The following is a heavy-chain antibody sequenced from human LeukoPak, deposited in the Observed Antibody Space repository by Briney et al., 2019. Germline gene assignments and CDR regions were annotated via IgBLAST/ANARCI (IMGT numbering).Heavy chain of an antibody. V-gene: IGHV4-61*02. J-gene: IGHJ5*02. CDR2: IYTSGST. Sequence: SETLSLTCTVSGGSISSGSYYWSWIRQPAGKGLEWIGRIYTSGSTNYNPSLKSRVTISVDTSKNQFSLKLGSVTAADTAVYYCARGGRGFDPWGQGTLVTVSS. CDR3: ARGGRGFDP. CDR1: GGSISSGSYY.